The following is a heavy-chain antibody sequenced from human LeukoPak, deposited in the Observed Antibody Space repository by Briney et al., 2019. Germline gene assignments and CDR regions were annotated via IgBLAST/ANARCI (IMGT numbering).Heavy chain of an antibody. Sequence: GGSLRLSCAASGFTFSSHAMSWVRQAPGKGLEWVSAISGSGGSTYYADSVKGRFTISRDNSKNTLYLQMNSLRAEDTAVYYCAKGGPGRYDFWSGYYIYFDYWGQGTLVTVSS. J-gene: IGHJ4*02. V-gene: IGHV3-23*01. CDR1: GFTFSSHA. CDR2: ISGSGGST. CDR3: AKGGPGRYDFWSGYYIYFDY. D-gene: IGHD3-3*01.